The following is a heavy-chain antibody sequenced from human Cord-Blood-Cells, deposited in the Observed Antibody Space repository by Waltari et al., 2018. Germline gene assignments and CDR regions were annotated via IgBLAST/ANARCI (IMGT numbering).Heavy chain of an antibody. V-gene: IGHV5-51*01. Sequence: EVQLVQSGAEVKKPGESRKISCKGSGYSFTSYWRVCGPQMPGKGLECMGVIYPGDSDTRYSPSFHGQVTIPADKSISTAYLQWSSLKASDTAMYYCARLTGDTGRIDYWGQGTLVTVSS. CDR3: ARLTGDTGRIDY. CDR1: GYSFTSYW. J-gene: IGHJ4*02. CDR2: IYPGDSDT. D-gene: IGHD7-27*01.